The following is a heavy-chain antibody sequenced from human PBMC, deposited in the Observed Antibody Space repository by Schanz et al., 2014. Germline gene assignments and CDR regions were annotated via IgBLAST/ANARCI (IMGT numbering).Heavy chain of an antibody. CDR1: GGTFSSFG. CDR2: IIPSLGLA. V-gene: IGHV1-69*04. D-gene: IGHD2-21*01. Sequence: VQLEQSGAEVKKPGSSVKVSCKASGGTFSSFGINWVRQAPGQGLEWMGRIIPSLGLAKYEQKFQDKVTITADTSTATAYMELSGLRSEDTAVYYCARDRLECGAECYSVEVFEIWGRGTLVIVSA. J-gene: IGHJ4*02. CDR3: ARDRLECGAECYSVEVFEI.